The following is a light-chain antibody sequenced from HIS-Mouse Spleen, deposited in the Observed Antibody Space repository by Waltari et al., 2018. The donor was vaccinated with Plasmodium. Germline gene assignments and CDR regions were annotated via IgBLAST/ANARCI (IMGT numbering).Light chain of an antibody. V-gene: IGKV3-20*01. CDR1: QSVSSSY. CDR2: GTS. J-gene: IGKJ4*01. Sequence: EIVLTQSPGTLSLSPGERATLSCRASQSVSSSYLAWYQQQPGQAPRLLIYGTSSRATGIPDRCSGSGSGTDFTLTISRREPEDFAVYYCQQYGSSPPLTFGGGTKVEIK. CDR3: QQYGSSPPLT.